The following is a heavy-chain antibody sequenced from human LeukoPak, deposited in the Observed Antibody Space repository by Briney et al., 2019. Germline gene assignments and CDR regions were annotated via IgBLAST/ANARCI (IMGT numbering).Heavy chain of an antibody. CDR3: AKQSGYYFGTGPFDY. D-gene: IGHD3-22*01. J-gene: IGHJ4*02. V-gene: IGHV1-58*01. Sequence: SVKVSCKASGFTFTSSAVQWVRQARGQRLEWIGWIVVGSGNTNYAQKFQERVTITRDMSTSTAYMELSSLRSEDTAVYYCAKQSGYYFGTGPFDYWGQGTPVTVFS. CDR1: GFTFTSSA. CDR2: IVVGSGNT.